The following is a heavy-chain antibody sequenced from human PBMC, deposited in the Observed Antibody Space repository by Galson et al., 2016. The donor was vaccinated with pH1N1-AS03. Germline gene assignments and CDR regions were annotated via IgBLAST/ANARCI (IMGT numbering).Heavy chain of an antibody. CDR1: GDSISTSNW. CDR3: ARYVLPYSLGLDV. V-gene: IGHV4-4*02. J-gene: IGHJ6*02. D-gene: IGHD5-18*01. Sequence: SETLSLTCAVSGDSISTSNWWSWVRQPPGKGLEWIGEVSHAGRTNYSPSLKSRVTISLDKSKNQFSLKLTSVTAADTAAYYCARYVLPYSLGLDVWGQGTTVTVSS. CDR2: VSHAGRT.